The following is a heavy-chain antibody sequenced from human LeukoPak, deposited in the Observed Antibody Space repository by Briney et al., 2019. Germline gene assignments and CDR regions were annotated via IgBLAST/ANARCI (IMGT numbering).Heavy chain of an antibody. J-gene: IGHJ4*02. CDR2: ISYDGSNK. CDR3: ARDLYYYDSSGPPLSD. CDR1: GFTFSSYA. V-gene: IGHV3-30-3*01. Sequence: GRSLRLSCAASGFTFSSYAMHWVRQAPGKGLEWVAVISYDGSNKYYADSVKGRFTISRDNSKNTLYLQMNSLRSDDTAVYYCARDLYYYDSSGPPLSDWGQGTLVTVSS. D-gene: IGHD3-22*01.